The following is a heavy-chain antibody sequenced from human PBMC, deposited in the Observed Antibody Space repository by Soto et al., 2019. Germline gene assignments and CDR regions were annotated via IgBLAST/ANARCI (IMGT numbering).Heavy chain of an antibody. V-gene: IGHV3-30*18. D-gene: IGHD2-15*01. Sequence: QVQLVESGGGVVQPGRSLRLSCAASGFTFSSYGMHWVRQAPGKGLEWVAVISYDGSNKYYADSVKGRFTISRDNSKNTLYLQMNSLRAEDTAVYYLAKERQGVAAVAKVLMDYWGQGTLVTVSS. CDR2: ISYDGSNK. CDR3: AKERQGVAAVAKVLMDY. J-gene: IGHJ4*02. CDR1: GFTFSSYG.